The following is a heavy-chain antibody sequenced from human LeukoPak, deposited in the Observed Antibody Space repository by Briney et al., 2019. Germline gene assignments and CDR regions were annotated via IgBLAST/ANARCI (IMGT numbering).Heavy chain of an antibody. Sequence: GGSLRLSCAASGFTFSDFYMTWIRQAPGKGLNYIDSVRGRLTISRDNAKNSLYLHMNSLTVEDTAVYYCSRDPRHNDYWGQGTLVTVSS. CDR1: GFTFSDFY. CDR3: SRDPRHNDY. V-gene: IGHV3-11*01. J-gene: IGHJ4*02.